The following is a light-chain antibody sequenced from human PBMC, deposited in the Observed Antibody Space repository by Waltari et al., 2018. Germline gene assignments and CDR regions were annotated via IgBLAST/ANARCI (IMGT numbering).Light chain of an antibody. Sequence: ETLMTQSPATLSVYPGNRATLSCRASQGVGSNLVWYQQRPGQPPRLLIYGASTRATGVPARFSGSGSGTEFTLTISSLQSEDFGIYYCQQYDDWPHTFGPGTKVDIK. J-gene: IGKJ3*01. CDR2: GAS. CDR3: QQYDDWPHT. CDR1: QGVGSN. V-gene: IGKV3-15*01.